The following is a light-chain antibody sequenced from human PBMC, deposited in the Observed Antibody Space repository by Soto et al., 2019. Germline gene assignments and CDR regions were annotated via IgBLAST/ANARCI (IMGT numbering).Light chain of an antibody. Sequence: EIVMTQSPATLSVSPGERATLSCRASQSVSSNLAWYQQKPGQAPRLLIYGSSTRATGIPARFSGSGSGTDFTLTISSLQSEDFAVYYCQQYNNWPWTFGQGTNVEIK. CDR2: GSS. CDR3: QQYNNWPWT. V-gene: IGKV3-15*01. J-gene: IGKJ1*01. CDR1: QSVSSN.